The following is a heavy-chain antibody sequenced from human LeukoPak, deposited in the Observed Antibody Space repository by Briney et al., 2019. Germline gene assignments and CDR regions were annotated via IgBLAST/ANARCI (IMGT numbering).Heavy chain of an antibody. Sequence: GGSLRLSCAASEFTVNSNYMIWVRQAPGKELKWVSLIYSGGSTYNADSVKDRFTISRENSKNTVYLQMNSLRAEDTAVYYCASRTTVTDADGFDIWGQGTMVTVSS. CDR1: EFTVNSNY. CDR2: IYSGGST. CDR3: ASRTTVTDADGFDI. J-gene: IGHJ3*02. V-gene: IGHV3-66*01. D-gene: IGHD4-17*01.